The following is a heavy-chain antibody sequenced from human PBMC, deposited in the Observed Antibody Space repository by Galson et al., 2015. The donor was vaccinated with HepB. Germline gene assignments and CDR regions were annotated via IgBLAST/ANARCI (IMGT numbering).Heavy chain of an antibody. D-gene: IGHD5-24*01. V-gene: IGHV7-4-1*02. CDR2: INTNTGNP. J-gene: IGHJ3*02. CDR1: GYTFTSYA. CDR3: ARDRWLQLRAGDAFDI. Sequence: SVKVSCKASGYTFTSYAMNWVRQAPGHGLGWMGWINTNTGNPTYAQGFTGRFVFSLDTSVSTAYLQISSLKAGDTAVYYCARDRWLQLRAGDAFDIWGQGTMVTVSS.